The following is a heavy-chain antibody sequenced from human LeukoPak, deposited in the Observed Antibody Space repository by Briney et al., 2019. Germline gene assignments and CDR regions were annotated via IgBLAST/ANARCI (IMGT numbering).Heavy chain of an antibody. Sequence: GGSLRLSCAAYGFTFSNFAMNWVRQAPGKGLKWVSTISGSGGSKYYADSVKGRFTISRDNSKNTLYLQMNSLRAEDTAVYYCAKMVHTEQWLVPFDYWGQGTLVTVSS. CDR1: GFTFSNFA. D-gene: IGHD6-19*01. J-gene: IGHJ4*02. CDR3: AKMVHTEQWLVPFDY. V-gene: IGHV3-23*01. CDR2: ISGSGGSK.